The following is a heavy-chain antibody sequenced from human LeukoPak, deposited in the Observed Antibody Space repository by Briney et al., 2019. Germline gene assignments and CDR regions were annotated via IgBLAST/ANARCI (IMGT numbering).Heavy chain of an antibody. V-gene: IGHV3-30*02. CDR3: AAVSSSSWSWGPFDY. CDR2: IRYDGSNK. J-gene: IGHJ4*02. Sequence: GGSLRLSCAASGFTFSSYGMHWVRQAPGKGLEWVAFIRYDGSNKYYADSVKGRFTISRDNSKNTLYLQMNSLRAEDTAVYYCAAVSSSSWSWGPFDYWGQGTLVTVSS. D-gene: IGHD6-13*01. CDR1: GFTFSSYG.